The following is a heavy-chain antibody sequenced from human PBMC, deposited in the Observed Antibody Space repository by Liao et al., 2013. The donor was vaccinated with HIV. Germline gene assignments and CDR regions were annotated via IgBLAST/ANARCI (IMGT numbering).Heavy chain of an antibody. Sequence: QIQLQESGPGLVKPSETLSLTCTVSGGSIFSGYYWSWIRQPPGKGLEWIGEINHSGSTKYNPSLKSRVTISVDTSKNQFSLKLSSVTAADTAVYYCARGLTGYYYGSGSYRYFDYWGQGTLVTVSS. CDR1: GGSIFSGYY. CDR3: ARGLTGYYYGSGSYRYFDY. CDR2: INHSGST. D-gene: IGHD3-10*01. V-gene: IGHV4-34*01. J-gene: IGHJ4*02.